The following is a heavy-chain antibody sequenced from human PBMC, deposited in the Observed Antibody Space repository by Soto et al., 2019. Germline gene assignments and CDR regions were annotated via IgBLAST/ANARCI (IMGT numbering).Heavy chain of an antibody. CDR3: TRPLGGYYFDY. CDR2: IRSKANSYAT. CDR1: GFTFSGSA. D-gene: IGHD3-16*01. V-gene: IGHV3-73*01. J-gene: IGHJ4*02. Sequence: EVQLVESGGGLVQPGGSLKLSCADSGFTFSGSAMHWVRQASGKGLEWVGRIRSKANSYATAYAASVKGRFTISRDDSKNTAYLQMNSLKTEDTAVYYCTRPLGGYYFDYWGQGTLVTVSS.